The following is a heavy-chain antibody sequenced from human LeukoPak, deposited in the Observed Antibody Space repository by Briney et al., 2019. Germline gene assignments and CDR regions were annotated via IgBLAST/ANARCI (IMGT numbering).Heavy chain of an antibody. D-gene: IGHD3-22*01. CDR3: ASGAMIVVRDAFDI. Sequence: GASVKVSCKVSGYTLTELSMHWVRQAPGKGLEWMGGFDPEDGETIYAQKFQGRVTMTEDTSTDTAYMELSSLRSEDTAVYYCASGAMIVVRDAFDIWGQGTMVTVST. J-gene: IGHJ3*02. V-gene: IGHV1-24*01. CDR1: GYTLTELS. CDR2: FDPEDGET.